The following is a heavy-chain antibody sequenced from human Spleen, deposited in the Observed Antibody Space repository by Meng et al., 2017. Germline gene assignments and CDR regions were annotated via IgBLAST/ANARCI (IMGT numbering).Heavy chain of an antibody. Sequence: ASVKVSCKASGYSFTGYYIHWVRQAPGQGLEWMGRIDPKNGDTHYAQKFQGRVTMTGDTSISTAYMALSGLRSDDTAVYYCARDEDISAAGKLFGDYWGQGTLVTVSS. V-gene: IGHV1-2*06. D-gene: IGHD6-13*01. J-gene: IGHJ4*02. CDR2: IDPKNGDT. CDR1: GYSFTGYY. CDR3: ARDEDISAAGKLFGDY.